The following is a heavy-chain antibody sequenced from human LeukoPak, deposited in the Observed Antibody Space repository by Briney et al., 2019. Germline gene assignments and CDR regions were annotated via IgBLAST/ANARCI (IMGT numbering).Heavy chain of an antibody. CDR3: ARTPQGDNYFDY. Sequence: SETLSLTCTVSGGSISSYSWSWIRQPPGKGLEWIGYIYNSGSTNYNPSLKSRVTISVDTSKNQFSLKLISVTAADTAVYYCARTPQGDNYFDYWGQGHLVTVSS. CDR1: GGSISSYS. V-gene: IGHV4-59*01. CDR2: IYNSGST. J-gene: IGHJ4*02. D-gene: IGHD3-9*01.